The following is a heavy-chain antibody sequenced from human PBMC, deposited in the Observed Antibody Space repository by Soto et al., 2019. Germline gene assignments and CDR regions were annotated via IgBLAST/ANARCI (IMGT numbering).Heavy chain of an antibody. CDR1: GYTFASYS. J-gene: IGHJ4*02. D-gene: IGHD4-17*01. Sequence: QVQLVQSGAEVKKPGASVKVSCKASGYTFASYSINWVRQAPGQGLEWMGWISPLNDNTNYAQILQGRVSMTTDTSARTAYMELRSLRSDDTAVYYCARGFSTVTSPPDYWGQGTLVTVSS. CDR2: ISPLNDNT. CDR3: ARGFSTVTSPPDY. V-gene: IGHV1-18*01.